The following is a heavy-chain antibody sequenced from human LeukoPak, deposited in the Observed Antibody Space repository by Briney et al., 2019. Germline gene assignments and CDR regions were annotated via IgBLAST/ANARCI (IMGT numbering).Heavy chain of an antibody. CDR3: ATIVAAAARGFFDY. D-gene: IGHD6-13*01. CDR2: ISHSGST. Sequence: SETLSLTCAVYAGSFSGYYWSWIRQPPGKGLEWIGEISHSGSTYYNPSLKSRVTMAVDTSKNQFSLKLSSVTAADTAVYYCATIVAAAARGFFDYWVQGTLVTVSS. CDR1: AGSFSGYY. J-gene: IGHJ4*02. V-gene: IGHV4-34*01.